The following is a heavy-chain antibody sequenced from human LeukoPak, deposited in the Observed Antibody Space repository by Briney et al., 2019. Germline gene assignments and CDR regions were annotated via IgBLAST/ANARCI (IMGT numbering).Heavy chain of an antibody. Sequence: SETLSLTCTVSGGSVSNSLYYWSWIRQPPGKGLEWIGYIYYSGSTYYNPSLKSRVTISVDTSKNQFSLKLSSVTAADTAVYYCARVITMVRGVDWFDPWGQGTLVTVSS. CDR1: GGSVSNSLYY. CDR2: IYYSGST. J-gene: IGHJ5*02. V-gene: IGHV4-30-4*08. D-gene: IGHD3-10*01. CDR3: ARVITMVRGVDWFDP.